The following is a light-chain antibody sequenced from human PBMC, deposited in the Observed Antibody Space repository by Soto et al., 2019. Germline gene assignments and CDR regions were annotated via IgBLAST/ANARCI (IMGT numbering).Light chain of an antibody. CDR3: SSYTTSSTQV. V-gene: IGLV2-14*01. CDR1: SSDIGAYKH. CDR2: EVS. J-gene: IGLJ1*01. Sequence: QSALTQPASVSGSPGQSTTISCTGTSSDIGAYKHVSWYQQHPGKAPKLMIYEVSNRPSGVSNRFSGSKSGNTASLTISGLQAEDEADYYCSSYTTSSTQVFGTGTKVTVL.